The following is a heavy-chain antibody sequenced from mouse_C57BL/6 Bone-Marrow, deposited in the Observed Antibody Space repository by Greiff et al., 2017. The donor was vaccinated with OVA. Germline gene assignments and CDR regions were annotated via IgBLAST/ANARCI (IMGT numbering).Heavy chain of an antibody. J-gene: IGHJ3*01. CDR2: IYPGDGDT. Sequence: QVQLQQSGAELVKPGASVTFSCKASGYTFNTYCMHWVKQRTGKGLEWIGQIYPGDGDTKYNVKFKGKATLTADTSSRTAYMQLSSLTSADSAVYFCARVAYWGQGTLVTVS. CDR3: ARVAY. CDR1: GYTFNTYC. V-gene: IGHV1-80*01.